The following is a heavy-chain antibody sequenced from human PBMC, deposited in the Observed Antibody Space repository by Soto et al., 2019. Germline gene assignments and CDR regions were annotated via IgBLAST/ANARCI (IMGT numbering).Heavy chain of an antibody. V-gene: IGHV1-18*01. CDR2: ISAYNGNT. CDR1: GYTFTSYG. J-gene: IGHJ4*02. Sequence: ASVKVSCKASGYTFTSYGISWVRQAPGQGLEWMGWISAYNGNTNYAQKLQGRVTMTTDTSTSTAYMELRSLRSDDTAVYYCAKGVSQYTPLALFDYWGRGTLVTVSS. D-gene: IGHD5-18*01. CDR3: AKGVSQYTPLALFDY.